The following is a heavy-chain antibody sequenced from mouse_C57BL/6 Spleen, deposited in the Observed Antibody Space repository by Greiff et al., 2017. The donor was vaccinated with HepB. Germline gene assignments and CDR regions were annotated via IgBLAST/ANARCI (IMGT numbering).Heavy chain of an antibody. V-gene: IGHV1-82*01. CDR1: GYAFSSSW. Sequence: VKLQQSGPELVKPGASVKISCKASGYAFSSSWMNWVKQRPGKGLEWIGRIYPGDGDTNYNGKFKGKATLTADKSSSTAYMQLSSLTSEDSAVYFCARPSYYGSSYGYWGQGTTLTVSS. J-gene: IGHJ2*01. CDR2: IYPGDGDT. D-gene: IGHD1-1*01. CDR3: ARPSYYGSSYGY.